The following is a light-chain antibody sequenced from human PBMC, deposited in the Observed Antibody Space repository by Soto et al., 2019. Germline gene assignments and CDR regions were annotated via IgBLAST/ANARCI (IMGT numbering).Light chain of an antibody. Sequence: DIQMTQSPSTLSASVGDRVTITCRASQSISDWLAWYQQKPGKAPKLLIYDASGLESGVPSRFSGSGSGTEFTLTISSLQPDDFATYYCQQYNSYSLTFGGGTKVDTK. CDR3: QQYNSYSLT. J-gene: IGKJ4*01. V-gene: IGKV1-5*01. CDR2: DAS. CDR1: QSISDW.